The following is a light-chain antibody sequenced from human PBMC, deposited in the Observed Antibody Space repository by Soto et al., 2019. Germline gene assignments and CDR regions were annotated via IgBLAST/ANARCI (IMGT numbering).Light chain of an antibody. CDR3: QEYNGNSGLT. CDR2: SAS. Sequence: DIQMTQSPSTLSASVGDRVTITCRASQSISSWLAWYQQKPGKAPNLLIFSASGLERGVPSRFSGGGSGAEFTLTISSLQPDDFATYYCQEYNGNSGLTFGGGTKVEIK. J-gene: IGKJ4*01. CDR1: QSISSW. V-gene: IGKV1-5*03.